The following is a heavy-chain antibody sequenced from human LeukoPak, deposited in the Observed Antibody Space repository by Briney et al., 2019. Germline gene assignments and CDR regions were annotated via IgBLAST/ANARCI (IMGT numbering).Heavy chain of an antibody. D-gene: IGHD3-10*01. Sequence: ASVKVSCKASGYTFTGYYMHWVRQAPGQGLDWMGWINPNSGGTNYAQKFQGRVTMTRDTSISTAYMELSRLRSDDTAVYYCARDRHLLWFGELLNSFDYWGQGTLVTVSS. CDR3: ARDRHLLWFGELLNSFDY. CDR2: INPNSGGT. V-gene: IGHV1-2*02. CDR1: GYTFTGYY. J-gene: IGHJ4*02.